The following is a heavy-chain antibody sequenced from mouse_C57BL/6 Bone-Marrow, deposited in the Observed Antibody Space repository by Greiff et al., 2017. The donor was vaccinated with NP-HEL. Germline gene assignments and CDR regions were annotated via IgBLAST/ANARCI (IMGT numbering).Heavy chain of an antibody. CDR3: ARERSSRYYFDY. Sequence: EVKLMESGPGLVKPSQSLSLTCSVTGYSITSGYYWNWIRQFPGNKLEWMGYISYDGSNNYNPSLKNRISITRDTSKNQFFLKLNSVTTEDTATYYCARERSSRYYFDYWGQGTTLTVSS. V-gene: IGHV3-6*01. CDR2: ISYDGSN. J-gene: IGHJ2*01. CDR1: GYSITSGYY. D-gene: IGHD1-1*01.